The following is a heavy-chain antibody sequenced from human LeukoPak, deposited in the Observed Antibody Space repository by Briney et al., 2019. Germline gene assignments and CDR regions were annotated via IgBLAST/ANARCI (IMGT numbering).Heavy chain of an antibody. CDR1: VGSFSGYS. CDR3: ARRGGDY. Sequence: SETLSLTCAVYVGSFSGYSWNWIRQSPGKGLEWIGEINHSGSTNYNPSLKSRVSISLDKSKKQFSLKLSSVTAADTAVYYCARRGGDYWGQGTLVTVSS. V-gene: IGHV4-34*01. J-gene: IGHJ4*02. D-gene: IGHD3-10*01. CDR2: INHSGST.